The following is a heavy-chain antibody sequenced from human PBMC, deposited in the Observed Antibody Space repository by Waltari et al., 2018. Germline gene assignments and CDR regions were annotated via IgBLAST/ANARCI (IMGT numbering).Heavy chain of an antibody. V-gene: IGHV3-7*01. CDR1: GFTFSSYW. Sequence: EVQLVESGGGLVQPGGSLRLSCAASGFTFSSYWMSWVRQAPGKGREWVANIKQDGSDKYYVDSVKGRFTISRDNAKNSLYLQMNSLRAEDTAVYYCASTGPSYDYGDYGWDPWGQGTLVTVSS. D-gene: IGHD4-17*01. J-gene: IGHJ5*02. CDR3: ASTGPSYDYGDYGWDP. CDR2: IKQDGSDK.